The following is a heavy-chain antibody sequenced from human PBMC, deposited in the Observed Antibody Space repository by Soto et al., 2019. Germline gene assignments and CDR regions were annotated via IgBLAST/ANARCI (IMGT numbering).Heavy chain of an antibody. D-gene: IGHD3-9*01. CDR3: ARSSPDPEKPRYFD. CDR1: GGSISSSSYY. V-gene: IGHV4-39*07. J-gene: IGHJ4*02. CDR2: IYYSGST. Sequence: SETLSLTCTVSGGSISSSSYYWGWIRQPPGKGLEWIGCIYYSGSTYYNPSLKSRVTISVDTSKNQFSLKLSSVTAADTAVYYCARSSPDPEKPRYFDWGQGTLVTVSS.